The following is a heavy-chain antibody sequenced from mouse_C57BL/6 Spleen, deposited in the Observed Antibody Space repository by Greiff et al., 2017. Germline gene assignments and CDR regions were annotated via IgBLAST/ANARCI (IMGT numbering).Heavy chain of an antibody. D-gene: IGHD4-1*01. CDR3: APLTGTFAY. CDR2: INPNNGGT. CDR1: GYTFTDYN. V-gene: IGHV1-22*01. J-gene: IGHJ3*01. Sequence: VQLKESGPELVKPGASVKMSCKASGYTFTDYNMHWVKQSHGKSLEWIGYINPNNGGTSYNQKFKGKATLTVNKSSSTAYMELRSLTSEDSAVYYCAPLTGTFAYWGQGTLVTVSA.